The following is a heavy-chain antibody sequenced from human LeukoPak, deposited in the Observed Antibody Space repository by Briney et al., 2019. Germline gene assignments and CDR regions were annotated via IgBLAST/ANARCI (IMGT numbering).Heavy chain of an antibody. CDR2: IYYSGST. CDR3: ARDSPGEGYGDLGDYYFDY. D-gene: IGHD4-17*01. V-gene: IGHV4-30-4*01. J-gene: IGHJ4*02. CDR1: GGSIRSGDYY. Sequence: SETLSLTCTVSGGSIRSGDYYWSWIRQPPGKGLEWIGYIYYSGSTYYNPSLKSRVTTSVDTSKNQFSLKLSSVTAADTAVYYCARDSPGEGYGDLGDYYFDYWGQGTLVTVSS.